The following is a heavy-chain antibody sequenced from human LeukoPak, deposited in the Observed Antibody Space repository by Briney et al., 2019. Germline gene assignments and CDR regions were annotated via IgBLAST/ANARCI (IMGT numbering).Heavy chain of an antibody. Sequence: PGGSLRLSCAASGFTVTSNYMSWVRQAPGKGLEWVSIIYSGGGAYYADSVKGRFTISRDNSRNTLFLQMNSLRAEDTAMYYCARVLPPNWFDPWGQGTLVTVSS. CDR3: ARVLPPNWFDP. CDR2: IYSGGGA. J-gene: IGHJ5*02. CDR1: GFTVTSNY. V-gene: IGHV3-66*01.